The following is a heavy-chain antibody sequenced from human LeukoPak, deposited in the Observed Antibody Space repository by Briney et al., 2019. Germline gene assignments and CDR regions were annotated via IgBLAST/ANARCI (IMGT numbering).Heavy chain of an antibody. CDR3: ARRLRNSNWYFDY. J-gene: IGHJ4*02. CDR1: GFIFNNYW. V-gene: IGHV3-7*03. Sequence: GGSLRLSCAASGFIFNNYWMYWVRQAPGKELEWVATIKHDGSEEHYVDSVRGRFSISRDDAKNSVYLEMNSLRAEDTAVYYCARRLRNSNWYFDYWGQGTLVTVSS. CDR2: IKHDGSEE. D-gene: IGHD1-14*01.